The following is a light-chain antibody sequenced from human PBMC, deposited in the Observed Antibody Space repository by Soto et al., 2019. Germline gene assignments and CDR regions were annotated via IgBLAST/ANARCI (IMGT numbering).Light chain of an antibody. CDR1: QGISNY. J-gene: IGKJ4*01. V-gene: IGKV1-27*01. Sequence: DIQMTQSPSSLSASVGDRVTITCRASQGISNYLAWYQQKPGKVPKLLIYAASTLQSGVPSRFSGSGSGTDFTLTISSLQPEDVATXYCQKYNSATKLTFGGGTKVEIK. CDR3: QKYNSATKLT. CDR2: AAS.